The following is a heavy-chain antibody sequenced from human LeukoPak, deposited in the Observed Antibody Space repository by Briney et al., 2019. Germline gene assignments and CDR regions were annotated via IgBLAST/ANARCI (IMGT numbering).Heavy chain of an antibody. CDR2: IKQDGSEK. Sequence: PGGSLRLSCAASGFTFSSYEMNWVRQAPGKGLEWVANIKQDGSEKYYVDSVKGRFTISRDNAKNSLYLQMNSLRAEDTAVYYCARPAFLEWTPDDYWGQGTLVTVSS. J-gene: IGHJ4*02. CDR1: GFTFSSYE. CDR3: ARPAFLEWTPDDY. D-gene: IGHD3-3*01. V-gene: IGHV3-7*01.